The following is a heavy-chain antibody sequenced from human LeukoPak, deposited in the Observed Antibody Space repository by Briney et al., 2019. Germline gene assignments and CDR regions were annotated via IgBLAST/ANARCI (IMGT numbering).Heavy chain of an antibody. CDR1: GFTFSSYW. CDR3: ARGSGYYGSGTYWDY. V-gene: IGHV3-7*03. D-gene: IGHD3-10*01. CDR2: IKQDGSEK. Sequence: GGSLRLSCAASGFTFSSYWMSWVRQAPGKGLEWVANIKQDGSEKYYVDSVKGRFTISRDNAKDSLYLQMNGLRAEDTAVYYCARGSGYYGSGTYWDYWGQGTLVTVSS. J-gene: IGHJ4*02.